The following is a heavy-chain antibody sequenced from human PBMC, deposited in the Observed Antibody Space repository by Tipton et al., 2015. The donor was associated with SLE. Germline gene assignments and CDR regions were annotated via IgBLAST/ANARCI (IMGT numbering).Heavy chain of an antibody. V-gene: IGHV4-38-2*02. J-gene: IGHJ6*03. CDR3: ARGPRDYYYYMDV. CDR2: IYHSGST. CDR1: GGSIRSYY. Sequence: TLSLTCTVSGGSIRSYYWGWIRQAPGTGLEWIGSIYHSGSTYYNPSLKSRVTISVDTSKNQFSLKLSSVPAADTAVYYCARGPRDYYYYMDVWGKGTTVTVSS.